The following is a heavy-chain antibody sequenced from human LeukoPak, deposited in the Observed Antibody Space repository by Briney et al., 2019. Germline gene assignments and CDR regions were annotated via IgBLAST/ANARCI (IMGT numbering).Heavy chain of an antibody. Sequence: ASVKVSCKASGYTFTGSYMHCVRQAPGQGLEWMGWINPNSGGTNYAQKFQGRVTMTRDTPISTAYMELSRLRSDDTAMYYCARAGDYYDNCFDPWGQGTLVTVSS. CDR2: INPNSGGT. CDR3: ARAGDYYDNCFDP. V-gene: IGHV1-2*02. D-gene: IGHD3-22*01. J-gene: IGHJ5*02. CDR1: GYTFTGSY.